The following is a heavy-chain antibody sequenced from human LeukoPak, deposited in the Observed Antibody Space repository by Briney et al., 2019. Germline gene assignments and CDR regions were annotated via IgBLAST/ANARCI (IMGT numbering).Heavy chain of an antibody. V-gene: IGHV3-30*04. CDR1: GFTFSSYA. D-gene: IGHD2-8*01. CDR3: ARGPRMLYQRGGDAFDI. J-gene: IGHJ3*02. Sequence: GGSLRLSCAASGFTFSSYAMHWVRQAPGKGLEWVAVISYDGSNKYYADSVKGRFTISRDNSKNTLYLQMNSLRAEDTAVYYCARGPRMLYQRGGDAFDIWGQGTMVTVSS. CDR2: ISYDGSNK.